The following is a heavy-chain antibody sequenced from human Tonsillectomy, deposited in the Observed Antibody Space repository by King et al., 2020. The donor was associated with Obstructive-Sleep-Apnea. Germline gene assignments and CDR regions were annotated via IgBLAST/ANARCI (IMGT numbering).Heavy chain of an antibody. J-gene: IGHJ4*02. CDR1: GFTFSSYG. CDR2: IRYDGSNK. V-gene: IGHV3-30*02. Sequence: VQLVESGGGVVQPGGSLSLSCAASGFTFSSYGMHWVRQAPGKGLEWVAFIRYDGSNKYYADSVKGRFTISRDNSKNTLYLQMNSLRAEDTAVYYCAKVRSTYYYDSSGYDFDYWGQGTLVTVSS. D-gene: IGHD3-22*01. CDR3: AKVRSTYYYDSSGYDFDY.